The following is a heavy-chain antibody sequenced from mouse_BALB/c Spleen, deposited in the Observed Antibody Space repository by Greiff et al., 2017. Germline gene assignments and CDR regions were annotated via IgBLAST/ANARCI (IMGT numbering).Heavy chain of an antibody. Sequence: QVQLQQSGAELAKPGASVKMSCKASGYTFTSYWMHWVKQRPGQGLEWIGYINPSTGYTEYNQKFKDKATLTADKSSSTAYMQLSSLTSEDSAVYYCARNYGSSSWYFDVWGAGTTVTVSS. D-gene: IGHD1-1*01. J-gene: IGHJ1*01. V-gene: IGHV1-7*01. CDR1: GYTFTSYW. CDR3: ARNYGSSSWYFDV. CDR2: INPSTGYT.